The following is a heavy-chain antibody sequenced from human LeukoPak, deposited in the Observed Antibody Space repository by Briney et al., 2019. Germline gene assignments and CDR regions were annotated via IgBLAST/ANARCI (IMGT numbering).Heavy chain of an antibody. CDR3: ARGGYSYGYGKLVAFDI. J-gene: IGHJ3*02. D-gene: IGHD5-18*01. CDR1: GGSISSGSYY. CDR2: IYTSRST. V-gene: IGHV4-61*02. Sequence: SETLSLTCTVSGGSISSGSYYWSWIRQPAGKGLEWIGRIYTSRSTNYNPSLKSRVTISVDTSKNQFSLKLSSVTAADTAVYYCARGGYSYGYGKLVAFDIWGQGTMVTVSS.